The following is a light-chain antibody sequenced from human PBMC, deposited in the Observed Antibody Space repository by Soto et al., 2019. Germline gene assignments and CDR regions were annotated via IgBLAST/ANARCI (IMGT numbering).Light chain of an antibody. Sequence: EIVLTQSPGTLSLSPGERATLSCRASQSVSSSYLAWYQQKPGQAPRLLIYGASSRATGIPDWFSGSGSGTDFTLTISRLEPEDFAVYYCQQYGSSPPLTFGQGTKVEIK. V-gene: IGKV3-20*01. J-gene: IGKJ1*01. CDR3: QQYGSSPPLT. CDR1: QSVSSSY. CDR2: GAS.